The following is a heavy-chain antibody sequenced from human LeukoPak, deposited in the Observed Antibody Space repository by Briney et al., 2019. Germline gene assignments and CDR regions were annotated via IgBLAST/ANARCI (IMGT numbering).Heavy chain of an antibody. V-gene: IGHV4-39*07. CDR2: IYYSGST. CDR1: GGSISSSSYY. D-gene: IGHD2-15*01. J-gene: IGHJ5*02. Sequence: SETLSLTCTVSGGSISSSSYYWRWIRQPPGKGLEWIGGIYYSGSTYYNPSLKSRVPISVDTSKTQFSLKLSSVTAADTAVYYCARDMNCSGGSCYTNWFDPWGQGTLVTVSS. CDR3: ARDMNCSGGSCYTNWFDP.